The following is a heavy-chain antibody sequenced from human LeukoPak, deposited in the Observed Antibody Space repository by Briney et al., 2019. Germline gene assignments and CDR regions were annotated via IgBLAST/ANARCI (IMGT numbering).Heavy chain of an antibody. CDR3: ASPGYSYGYRFDY. CDR2: ISGSGGST. CDR1: GFTVSSNY. J-gene: IGHJ4*02. V-gene: IGHV3-23*01. Sequence: GGSLRLSCAASGFTVSSNYMSWVRQAPGKGLEWVSAISGSGGSTYYADSVKGRFTISRDNSKNTLYLQMNSLRAEDTAVYYCASPGYSYGYRFDYWGQGTLVTVSS. D-gene: IGHD5-18*01.